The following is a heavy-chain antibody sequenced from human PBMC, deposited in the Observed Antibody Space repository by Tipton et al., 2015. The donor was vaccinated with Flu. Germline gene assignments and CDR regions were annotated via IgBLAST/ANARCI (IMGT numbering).Heavy chain of an antibody. CDR1: GFTFSIYA. CDR3: AKDWFRQDIVGRAAPFDS. Sequence: SLRLSCAASGFTFSIYAMSWVRQAPGKGLEWDSGISATTGNTYFADSVKGRFTISRDNSKNTLYLQMSSLRAEDTAVYYCAKDWFRQDIVGRAAPFDSWGQGIMVTVSS. CDR2: ISATTGNT. D-gene: IGHD5-12*01. J-gene: IGHJ4*02. V-gene: IGHV3-23*01.